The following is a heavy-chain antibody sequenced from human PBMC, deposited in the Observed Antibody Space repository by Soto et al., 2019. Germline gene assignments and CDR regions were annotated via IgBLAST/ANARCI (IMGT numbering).Heavy chain of an antibody. CDR1: GDSVSSNTAS. D-gene: IGHD5-12*01. CDR2: TYFRSKWYN. CDR3: AKGDNLGPKTGYAFDP. V-gene: IGHV6-1*01. Sequence: SQTLSLTCAISGDSVSSNTASWNWIRQSPSRGLEWLGRTYFRSKWYNDYAVSVKSRIIINPGTSNNQFSLQLNSVTPEDTAVYFCAKGDNLGPKTGYAFDPWGQGIMVTVS. J-gene: IGHJ5*02.